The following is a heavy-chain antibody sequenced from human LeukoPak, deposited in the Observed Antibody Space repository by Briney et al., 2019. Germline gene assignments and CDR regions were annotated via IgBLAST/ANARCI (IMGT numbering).Heavy chain of an antibody. CDR1: GFTFDDCA. V-gene: IGHV3-23*01. Sequence: HPGGSLRLPRVASGFTFDDCAMTSVRQAPGKGPEWVSSIGGTTETYYADSVEGRFTVSRDNSQNTLYLQMSRLRAEDTAVYYCAKDATPRNSIWDYFGKWGQGALVTVST. D-gene: IGHD4-23*01. CDR3: AKDATPRNSIWDYFGK. CDR2: IGGTTET. J-gene: IGHJ4*02.